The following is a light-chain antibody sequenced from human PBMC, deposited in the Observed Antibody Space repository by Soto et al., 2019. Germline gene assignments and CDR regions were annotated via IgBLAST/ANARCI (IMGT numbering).Light chain of an antibody. J-gene: IGKJ4*02. V-gene: IGKV3-15*01. CDR3: KQYTICPRCT. CDR1: KCVSSN. CDR2: GAS. Sequence: KEMKQSLSTLSVYPGERATLSCRASKCVSSNLAWYQQKPGQAPRLLIYGASTRATGIPARFSGSGSGTEFTHTIGCLQSVDFGDYCCKQYTICPRCTFGDGTKVDIK.